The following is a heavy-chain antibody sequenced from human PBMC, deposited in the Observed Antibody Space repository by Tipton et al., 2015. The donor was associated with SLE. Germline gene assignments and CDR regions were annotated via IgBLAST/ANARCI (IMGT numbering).Heavy chain of an antibody. CDR1: GGSISSYY. Sequence: TLSLTCTVSGGSISSYYWSWIRQPVGKGLEWIGRIYTSGSTNYNPSLKGRVTISVDTSKNQFSLKLTSVTATDTAIYYCARNTGYCSGGSCFPWITWGQGTLLTVSS. V-gene: IGHV4-4*07. J-gene: IGHJ5*02. CDR3: ARNTGYCSGGSCFPWIT. D-gene: IGHD2-15*01. CDR2: IYTSGST.